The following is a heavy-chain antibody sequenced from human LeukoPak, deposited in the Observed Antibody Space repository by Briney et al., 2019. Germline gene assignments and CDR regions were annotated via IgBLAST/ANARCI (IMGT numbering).Heavy chain of an antibody. CDR2: IYHSGST. CDR1: GGSISSGDYY. D-gene: IGHD3-10*01. V-gene: IGHV4-30-4*08. Sequence: PSETLSLTCTVSGGSISSGDYYWSWIRQPPGKGLEWIGYIYHSGSTYYNPSLKSRVTISVDTSKNQFSPKLSSVTAADTAVYYCARDGWFGEPSYWGQGTLVTVSS. J-gene: IGHJ4*02. CDR3: ARDGWFGEPSY.